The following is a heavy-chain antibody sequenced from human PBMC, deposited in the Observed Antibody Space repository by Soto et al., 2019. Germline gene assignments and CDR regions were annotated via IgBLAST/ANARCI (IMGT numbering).Heavy chain of an antibody. CDR1: GGSISSGGYY. Sequence: QVQLQESGPGLVKPSQTLSLTCTVSGGSISSGGYYWSWIRQHPGKGLEWIGYIYYSGSTYYNPSLRSRVTISVDTSKDQFSLKLSSVTAADTAVYYCARGREGYNYDYWGQGTLVTVSS. V-gene: IGHV4-31*03. CDR3: ARGREGYNYDY. CDR2: IYYSGST. J-gene: IGHJ4*02. D-gene: IGHD5-18*01.